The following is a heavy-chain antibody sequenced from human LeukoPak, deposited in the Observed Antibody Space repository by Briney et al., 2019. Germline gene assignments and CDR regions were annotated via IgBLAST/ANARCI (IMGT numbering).Heavy chain of an antibody. CDR1: GYSISSGYY. Sequence: SETLSLTCAVSGYSISSGYYWGWIRQPPGKGLEWIGSIYHSGSTYYNPSLKSRVTISVDTSKNQFSLKLSSVTAADTAVYYCARHGIRSSWYTRDVWGKGTTVTVSS. D-gene: IGHD6-13*01. CDR3: ARHGIRSSWYTRDV. V-gene: IGHV4-38-2*01. J-gene: IGHJ6*04. CDR2: IYHSGST.